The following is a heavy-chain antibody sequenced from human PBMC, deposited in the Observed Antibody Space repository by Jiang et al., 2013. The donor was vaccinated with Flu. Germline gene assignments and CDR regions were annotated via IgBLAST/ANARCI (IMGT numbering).Heavy chain of an antibody. J-gene: IGHJ4*02. Sequence: PPGKGLEWIGYIYYSGSTYYNPSLKSRVTISVDTSKNQFSLKLSSVTAADTAVYYCAATGRLGDLFDYWGQGTLVTVSS. D-gene: IGHD3-16*01. CDR2: IYYSGST. V-gene: IGHV4-30-4*01. CDR3: AATGRLGDLFDY.